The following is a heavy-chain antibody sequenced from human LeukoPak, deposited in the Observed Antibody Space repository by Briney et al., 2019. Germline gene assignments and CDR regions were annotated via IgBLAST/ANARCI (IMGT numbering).Heavy chain of an antibody. J-gene: IGHJ5*02. CDR3: ARVLSLSYCSGGSCSLLHWLDP. D-gene: IGHD2-15*01. Sequence: PGRSLRLSCAASGFTFDDYGMSWVRQAPGKGLEWVSGINWNGGSTGYADSVKGRFTISRDNAKNSLYLQMNSLRAEDTALYYCARVLSLSYCSGGSCSLLHWLDPWGQGTLVTVSS. CDR2: INWNGGST. CDR1: GFTFDDYG. V-gene: IGHV3-20*04.